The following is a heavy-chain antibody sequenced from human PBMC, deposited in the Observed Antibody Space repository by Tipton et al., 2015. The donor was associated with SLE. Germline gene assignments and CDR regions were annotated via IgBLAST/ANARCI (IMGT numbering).Heavy chain of an antibody. D-gene: IGHD7-27*01. V-gene: IGHV4-59*01. J-gene: IGHJ6*03. CDR2: IYNSGST. CDR3: ARDAGGSLGMESYYYYMDV. Sequence: TLSLTCSVSGGSITTYYWSWIRQPPGKGLEWIGHIYNSGSTYYNPSLKSRVTMSIDTSKNQFSLNLSFVTAADTAVYYCARDAGGSLGMESYYYYMDVWGKGTTVTVSS. CDR1: GGSITTYY.